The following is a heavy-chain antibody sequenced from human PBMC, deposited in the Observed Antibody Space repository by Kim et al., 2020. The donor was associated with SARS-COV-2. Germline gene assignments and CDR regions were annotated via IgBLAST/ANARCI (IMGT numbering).Heavy chain of an antibody. Sequence: GGTNYAQKCRGRVTMTRDTSINTVYLGLTSLTSDDTAVYYCAGSSLLDFDHWGQGTLVTVSS. CDR3: AGSSLLDFDH. V-gene: IGHV1-2*02. CDR2: GGT. J-gene: IGHJ4*02. D-gene: IGHD3-10*01.